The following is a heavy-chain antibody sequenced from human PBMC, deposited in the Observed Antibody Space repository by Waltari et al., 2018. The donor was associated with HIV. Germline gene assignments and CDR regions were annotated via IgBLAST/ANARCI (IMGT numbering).Heavy chain of an antibody. CDR2: IYYTRNT. V-gene: IGHV4-34*01. D-gene: IGHD3-16*02. CDR1: DEYDYDDSFSVRSPTATY. Sequence: QVWLHQSGAGLLKPSAILPLHCPVYDEYDYDDSFSVRSPTATYWTWIRQSLGRGLEWIVEIYYTRNTHYNPSFKSLVTISVDTSKRQFYLERNSVTAADTPVYYCARSVGLDYVWGSYPDKWGQGTLVTVSS. CDR3: ARSVGLDYVWGSYPDK. J-gene: IGHJ4*02.